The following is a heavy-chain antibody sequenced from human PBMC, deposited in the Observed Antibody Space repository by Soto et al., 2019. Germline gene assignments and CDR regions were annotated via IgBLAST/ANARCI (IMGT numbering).Heavy chain of an antibody. V-gene: IGHV3-33*01. CDR3: ARDRTSSHYFAY. CDR2: VWNDGSNT. J-gene: IGHJ4*02. CDR1: GFVFSSYG. Sequence: QVQLVESGGGVVQPGRTLRLSCAPSGFVFSSYGMHWVRQAPGKGLEWVAAVWNDGSNTYYADSVKGRFTISRDNSKNTLYLQMNSLRAEDTAVYYCARDRTSSHYFAYWGKGTLVTVSS.